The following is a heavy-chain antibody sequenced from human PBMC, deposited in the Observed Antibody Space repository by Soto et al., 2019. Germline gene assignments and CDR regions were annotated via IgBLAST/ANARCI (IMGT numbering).Heavy chain of an antibody. CDR1: GFTFSSYA. V-gene: IGHV3-23*01. D-gene: IGHD6-13*01. Sequence: GGSLRLSCAASGFTFSSYAMSWVRQAPGKGLEWVSAISGSGGNTYYADSVKGRFTISRDNSKNTLYLQMNSLRAEDTAVYYCAKSEHTHSSSWYGGMDVWGQGTTVTVSS. CDR2: ISGSGGNT. CDR3: AKSEHTHSSSWYGGMDV. J-gene: IGHJ6*02.